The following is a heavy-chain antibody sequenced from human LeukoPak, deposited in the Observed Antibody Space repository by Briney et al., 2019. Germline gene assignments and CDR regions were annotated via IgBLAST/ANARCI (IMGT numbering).Heavy chain of an antibody. Sequence: SETLSLTCTVSGGSISSYYWNWIRQPPGKGLEWIGYIYYSGSTNYNPSLKSRVTISVDTSKSQFSLKLTSVTAADTAVYYCARGGGSGRGNWFDPWGQGSLVIVSS. V-gene: IGHV4-59*01. CDR2: IYYSGST. CDR3: ARGGGSGRGNWFDP. D-gene: IGHD3-10*01. CDR1: GGSISSYY. J-gene: IGHJ5*02.